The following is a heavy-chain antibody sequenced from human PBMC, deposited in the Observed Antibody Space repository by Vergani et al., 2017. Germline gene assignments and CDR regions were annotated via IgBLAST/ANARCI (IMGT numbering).Heavy chain of an antibody. CDR3: ARVSGNWFDS. D-gene: IGHD3-10*01. CDR2: IYYSGST. Sequence: QVQLPESGPGLVKPSETLSLTCTVSGGSISSHYWSWIRQPPGKGLEWIGYIYYSGSTNYNPSLKSRVTISVDTSENQCSLKLSSVTAEDTAVYYCARVSGNWFDSWGQGTLVTVSS. CDR1: GGSISSHY. J-gene: IGHJ5*01. V-gene: IGHV4-59*11.